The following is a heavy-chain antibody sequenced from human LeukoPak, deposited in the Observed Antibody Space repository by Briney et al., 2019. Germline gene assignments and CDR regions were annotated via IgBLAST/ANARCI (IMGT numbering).Heavy chain of an antibody. D-gene: IGHD6-19*01. CDR1: GGSISNYY. CDR2: VDNSGTT. CDR3: ARHGSAWSFDY. J-gene: IGHJ4*02. V-gene: IGHV4-59*08. Sequence: SETLSLTCTVSGGSISNYYWSWIRQPPGKGLEWIGYVDNSGTTNNNPSLKSRVTISVDTSKNQFSLKLSSVTAADTAVYYCARHGSAWSFDYWGQGTLVTVSS.